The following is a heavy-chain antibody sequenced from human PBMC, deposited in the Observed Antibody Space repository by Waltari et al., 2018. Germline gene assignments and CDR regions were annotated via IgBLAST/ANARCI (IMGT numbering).Heavy chain of an antibody. CDR2: IYYSGST. D-gene: IGHD4-17*01. CDR3: AREGLNDYGDYFDY. Sequence: QLQLQESGPGLVKPSETLSLTCTVSGGSISSSSYYWGWIRQPPGKGLEWIGSIYYSGSTYYNPALKRRVTISVDTSKNQFSLKLSSVTAADTAVYYCAREGLNDYGDYFDYWGQGTLVTVSS. J-gene: IGHJ4*02. CDR1: GGSISSSSYY. V-gene: IGHV4-39*07.